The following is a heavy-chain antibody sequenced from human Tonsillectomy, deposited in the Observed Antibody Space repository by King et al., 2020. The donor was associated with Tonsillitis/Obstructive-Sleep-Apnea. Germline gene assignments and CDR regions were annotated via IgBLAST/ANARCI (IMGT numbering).Heavy chain of an antibody. V-gene: IGHV1-3*01. D-gene: IGHD1-26*01. J-gene: IGHJ6*03. CDR3: ARYGWELLSLNYYYYMDV. CDR1: GYTFTNYA. CDR2: INAGNGNT. Sequence: QLVQSGAEVKKPGASVKVSCKASGYTFTNYAMHWVRQAPGQRFEWMGWINAGNGNTKYSQKFQGRVTITRDTSSSTAYMELSSLRSEDTAVYYCARYGWELLSLNYYYYMDVWGKGTTVTVSS.